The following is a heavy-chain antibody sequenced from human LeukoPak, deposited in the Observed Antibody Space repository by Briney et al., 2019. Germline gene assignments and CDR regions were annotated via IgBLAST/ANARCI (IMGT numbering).Heavy chain of an antibody. Sequence: PSETLSLTCTVSGGSISSYYWSWIRQPPGKGLEWIGYIYYSGSTNYNPSLKSRVTISVDTSKNQFSLKLSSVTAADTAVYYCAREYYDSSGYYTEATIVWFDYWGQGTLVTVSS. D-gene: IGHD3-22*01. CDR2: IYYSGST. CDR1: GGSISSYY. CDR3: AREYYDSSGYYTEATIVWFDY. V-gene: IGHV4-59*01. J-gene: IGHJ4*02.